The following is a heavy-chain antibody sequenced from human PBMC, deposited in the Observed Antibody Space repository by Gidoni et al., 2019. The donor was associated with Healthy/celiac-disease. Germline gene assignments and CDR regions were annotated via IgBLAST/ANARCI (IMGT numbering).Heavy chain of an antibody. CDR1: AGPISSSSYY. CDR2: IYYSGNT. D-gene: IGHD3-22*01. V-gene: IGHV4-39*07. J-gene: IGHJ4*02. Sequence: QLQLQESGPGLVKPSETLSLPCTVSAGPISSSSYYWGWIRQPPGKGLEWIGSIYYSGNTYYNPSLKSRVTISVDTSKNQFSLKLGSVTAADTAVYYCARDSIIVVGAPDYWGQGTLVTVSS. CDR3: ARDSIIVVGAPDY.